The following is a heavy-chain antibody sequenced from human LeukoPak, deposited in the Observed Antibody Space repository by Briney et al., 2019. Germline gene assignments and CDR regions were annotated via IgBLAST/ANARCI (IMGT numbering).Heavy chain of an antibody. V-gene: IGHV4-31*03. J-gene: IGHJ3*02. CDR2: IYYSGST. Sequence: PSQTLSLTCTVSGGSISSGGYYWSWIRQHPGKGLEWIGYIYYSGSTYYNPSLRSRVTISVDTSKNQFSLKLSSVTAADTAVYYCATEYSSSPGAFDIWGQGTMFTVSS. CDR3: ATEYSSSPGAFDI. D-gene: IGHD6-6*01. CDR1: GGSISSGGYY.